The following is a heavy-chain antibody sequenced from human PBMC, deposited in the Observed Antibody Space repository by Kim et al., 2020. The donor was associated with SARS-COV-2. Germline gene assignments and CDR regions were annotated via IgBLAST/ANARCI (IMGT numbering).Heavy chain of an antibody. Sequence: GSKKYHEDPVKGRFTSSRENSKNTLYLQMNSLRAEDTAVYYCAKESSFDYWGQGTLVTVSS. V-gene: IGHV3-30*02. D-gene: IGHD6-6*01. J-gene: IGHJ4*02. CDR3: AKESSFDY. CDR2: GSKK.